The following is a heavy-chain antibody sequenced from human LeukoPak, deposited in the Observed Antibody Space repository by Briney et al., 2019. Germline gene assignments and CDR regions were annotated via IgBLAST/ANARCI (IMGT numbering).Heavy chain of an antibody. V-gene: IGHV1-18*01. CDR1: GYTFTRYA. D-gene: IGHD6-19*01. J-gene: IGHJ3*01. Sequence: ASVKVSCKASGYTFTRYAISWVRQAPGQGLEWMGWINPFNGNTNDAERFQGRVIMTTDTSTRTAYVELRSLRSDDTAVYYCARDYTSAEWLGFAFDVWGQGTMISVSP. CDR2: INPFNGNT. CDR3: ARDYTSAEWLGFAFDV.